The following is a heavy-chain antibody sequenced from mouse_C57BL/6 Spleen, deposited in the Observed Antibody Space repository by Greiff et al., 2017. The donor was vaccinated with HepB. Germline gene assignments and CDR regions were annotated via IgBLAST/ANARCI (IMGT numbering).Heavy chain of an antibody. V-gene: IGHV5-6*01. CDR1: GFTFSSYG. CDR3: ARLGYYYGSSYYAMDY. Sequence: EVQLVESGGDLVKPGGSQKLSCAASGFTFSSYGMSWVRQTPDKRLEWVATISSGGSYTYYPDSVKGRFTISRDNAKNTLYLQMSSLKSEDTAMYYCARLGYYYGSSYYAMDYWGQGTSVTVSS. D-gene: IGHD1-1*01. J-gene: IGHJ4*01. CDR2: ISSGGSYT.